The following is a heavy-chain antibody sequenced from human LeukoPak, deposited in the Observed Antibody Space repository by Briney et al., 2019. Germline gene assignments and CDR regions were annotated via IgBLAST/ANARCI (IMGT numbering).Heavy chain of an antibody. Sequence: SETLSLTCTVSGGSISSYYWSWIRQPPGKGLEWIGYIYYSGSTNYNPSLKSRVTISVDTSKNQFSLKLSSVTAADTAVYYCASQAPVGWFDPWGQGTLVTVSS. CDR3: ASQAPVGWFDP. J-gene: IGHJ5*02. CDR1: GGSISSYY. CDR2: IYYSGST. V-gene: IGHV4-59*08.